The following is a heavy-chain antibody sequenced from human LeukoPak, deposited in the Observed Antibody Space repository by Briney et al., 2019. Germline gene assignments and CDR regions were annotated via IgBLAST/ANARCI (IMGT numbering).Heavy chain of an antibody. J-gene: IGHJ5*02. CDR1: GFSFSSYA. Sequence: PGGSLRLSCAASGFSFSSYAMNWVRQAPGKGLEWVSTISSTGGSTYYADSVKGRFTISRDNSKNTLYLQMNSLRAEDTAVYYCSKVLHAVDCTRISFYEFDAWGQRTLVTVSS. V-gene: IGHV3-23*01. CDR3: SKVLHAVDCTRISFYEFDA. CDR2: ISSTGGST. D-gene: IGHD2-2*01.